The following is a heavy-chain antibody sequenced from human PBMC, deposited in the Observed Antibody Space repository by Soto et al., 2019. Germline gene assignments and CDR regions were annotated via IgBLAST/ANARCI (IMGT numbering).Heavy chain of an antibody. V-gene: IGHV3-74*01. Sequence: EVQLVDSGGGLVQPGGSLRLSCAGSGFIFSNYWMHWVRQAPGKGLEWVSRIDHDGPTDYADSVRGRFTISRDNAESTLYLQMNSLSPEDTAVYYCVRDSHGDYWGQGTLVTVSS. CDR2: IDHDGPT. CDR1: GFIFSNYW. CDR3: VRDSHGDY. J-gene: IGHJ4*02.